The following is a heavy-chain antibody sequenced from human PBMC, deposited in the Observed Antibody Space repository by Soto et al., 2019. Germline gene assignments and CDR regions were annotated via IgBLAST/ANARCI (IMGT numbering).Heavy chain of an antibody. CDR1: VFLFSTYG. V-gene: IGHV3-30*03. J-gene: IGHJ4*02. CDR3: ASAVRRAWGWDFDN. Sequence: QVQVVEFGGSVVQPGRSLRLSCAASVFLFSTYGMHWVCQAPGKGMEWVAAISYDGSNKFYADSLRGRLTSSRDNSKNTLYLQLNGLRTEDTAVDYCASAVRRAWGWDFDNWGQGTLVIVSS. D-gene: IGHD1-26*01. CDR2: ISYDGSNK.